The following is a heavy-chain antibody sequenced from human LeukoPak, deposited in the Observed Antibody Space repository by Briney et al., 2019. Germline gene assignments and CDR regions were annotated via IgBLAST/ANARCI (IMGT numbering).Heavy chain of an antibody. Sequence: GGSLRLSCAASGFTFSTYAMYWVRQAPGKGLDWVSSTSRTSNIYYGDSVKGRFTISRDNAKNSPYLQMNSLRAEDTAVYYCARRAGESSDWAHFDYWGQGTLVTVSS. CDR2: TSRTSNI. J-gene: IGHJ4*02. V-gene: IGHV3-21*06. CDR3: ARRAGESSDWAHFDY. D-gene: IGHD6-19*01. CDR1: GFTFSTYA.